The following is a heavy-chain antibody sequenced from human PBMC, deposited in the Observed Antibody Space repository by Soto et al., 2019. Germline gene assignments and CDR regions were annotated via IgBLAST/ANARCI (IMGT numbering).Heavy chain of an antibody. D-gene: IGHD2-15*01. CDR2: ISAYNGNT. CDR3: AGGHYCSGGSCYLGY. Sequence: ASVKVSCKASGYTFTSYGISWVRQAPGQGLEWMGWISAYNGNTNYAQKLQGRVTMTTDTSTSTAYMELRSLRSDDTAVYYCAGGHYCSGGSCYLGYWGQGTLVTVSS. CDR1: GYTFTSYG. J-gene: IGHJ4*02. V-gene: IGHV1-18*01.